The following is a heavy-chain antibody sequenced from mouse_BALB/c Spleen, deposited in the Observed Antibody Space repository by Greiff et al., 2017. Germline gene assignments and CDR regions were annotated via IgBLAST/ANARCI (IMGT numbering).Heavy chain of an antibody. CDR1: GYAFTNYL. CDR2: INPGSGGT. Sequence: QVQLQQSGAELVRPGTSVKVSCKASGYAFTNYLIEWVKQRPGQGLEWIGVINPGSGGTNYNEKFKGKATLTADKSSSTAYMQLSSLTSDDSAVYFCARSGDSMDYWGQGTSVTVSS. V-gene: IGHV1-54*01. J-gene: IGHJ4*01. D-gene: IGHD3-1*01. CDR3: ARSGDSMDY.